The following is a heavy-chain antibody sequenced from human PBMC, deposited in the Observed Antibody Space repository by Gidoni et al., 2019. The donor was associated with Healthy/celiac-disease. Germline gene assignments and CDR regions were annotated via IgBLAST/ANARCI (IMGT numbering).Heavy chain of an antibody. CDR2: IYHSGST. J-gene: IGHJ4*02. V-gene: IGHV4-38-2*01. D-gene: IGHD3-10*01. CDR1: GYSISSGYY. CDR3: ASTLWFRELLINY. Sequence: QVQLQESGPGLVKPSETLSLTCAVSGYSISSGYYWGWIRQPPGKGLEWIGSIYHSGSTYYNPSLKSRVTISVDTSKNQFSLKLSSVTAADTAVYYCASTLWFRELLINYWGQGTLVTVSS.